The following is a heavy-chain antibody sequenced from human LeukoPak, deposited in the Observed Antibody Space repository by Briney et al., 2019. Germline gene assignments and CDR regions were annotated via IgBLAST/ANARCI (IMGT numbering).Heavy chain of an antibody. J-gene: IGHJ5*02. V-gene: IGHV4-34*01. D-gene: IGHD2-15*01. CDR3: ARVPVVAAIPNWLDP. CDR1: GGSFSGYY. Sequence: SEALSLTCAVYGGSFSGYYWSWIRQPPGKGLEWIGEINHSGSTNYNPSLKSRVTISVDTSKNQFSLKLSSVTAADTAVYYCARVPVVAAIPNWLDPWGQGTLVTVSS. CDR2: INHSGST.